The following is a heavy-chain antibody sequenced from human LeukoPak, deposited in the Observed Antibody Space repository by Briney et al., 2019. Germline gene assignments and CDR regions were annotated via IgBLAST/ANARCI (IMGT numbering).Heavy chain of an antibody. V-gene: IGHV4-39*07. CDR2: IYYSGST. CDR1: GGSISSSSYY. Sequence: ASETLSLTCTVSGGSISSSSYYWGWIRQPPGKGLEWIGSIYYSGSTYYNPSLKSRVTISVDTSKNQVSLKLSSVTAADTAVYYCPWSGYYREVYFDYWGQGTLVTVSS. CDR3: PWSGYYREVYFDY. J-gene: IGHJ4*02. D-gene: IGHD3-3*01.